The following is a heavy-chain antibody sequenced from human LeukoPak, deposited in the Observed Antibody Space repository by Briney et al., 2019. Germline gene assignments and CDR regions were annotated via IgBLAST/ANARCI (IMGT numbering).Heavy chain of an antibody. CDR1: GFTFSGSA. Sequence: PGGSLRLSSAASGFTFSGSAMHWVSQASGKGLEWVGRIRSKANSYATAYGASVKGRFTITRDDAKNTAYLQMNSLKTEDTAVYYCTRHGSSWGSYPDYWGQGTLVTVSS. J-gene: IGHJ4*02. CDR2: IRSKANSYAT. D-gene: IGHD3-16*01. CDR3: TRHGSSWGSYPDY. V-gene: IGHV3-73*01.